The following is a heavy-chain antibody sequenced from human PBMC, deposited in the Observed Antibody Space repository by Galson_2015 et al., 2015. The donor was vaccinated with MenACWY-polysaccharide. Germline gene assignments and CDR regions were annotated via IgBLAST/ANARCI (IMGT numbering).Heavy chain of an antibody. CDR2: ISAYNGNT. CDR1: GYTFTSYG. J-gene: IGHJ5*02. V-gene: IGHV1-18*01. Sequence: SVKVSCKASGYTFTSYGISWVRQAPGQGLEWMGWISAYNGNTNYAQKLQGRVTMTTDTSTSTAYMELRSLRSDDTAVYYCARDSQFSGWYGAYWFDPWGQGTLVTVSS. CDR3: ARDSQFSGWYGAYWFDP. D-gene: IGHD6-19*01.